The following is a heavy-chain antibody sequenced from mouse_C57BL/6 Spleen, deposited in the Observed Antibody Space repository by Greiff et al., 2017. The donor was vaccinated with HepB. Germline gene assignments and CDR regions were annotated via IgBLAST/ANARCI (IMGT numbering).Heavy chain of an antibody. CDR1: GYTFTEYT. Sequence: QVHVKQSGAELVKPGASVKLSCKASGYTFTEYTIHWVKQRSGQGLEWIGWFYPGSGSIKYNEKFKDKATLTADKSSSTVYMELSRLTSEDSAVYFCARHEYGNYAMDYWGQGTSVTVSS. CDR3: ARHEYGNYAMDY. D-gene: IGHD2-1*01. V-gene: IGHV1-62-2*01. CDR2: FYPGSGSI. J-gene: IGHJ4*01.